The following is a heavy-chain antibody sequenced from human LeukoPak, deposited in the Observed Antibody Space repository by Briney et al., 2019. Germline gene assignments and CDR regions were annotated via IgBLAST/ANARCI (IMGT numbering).Heavy chain of an antibody. CDR1: GYTFTSYG. CDR3: AISSSWHGGAFDI. V-gene: IGHV1-18*01. J-gene: IGHJ3*02. CDR2: ISAYNGNT. Sequence: ASVKVSCKASGYTFTSYGISWVRQAPGQGLEWMGWISAYNGNTNYAQKFQGRVTMTTDTFTSTAYMELRRLRSDDTAVYYCAISSSWHGGAFDIWGQGTMVTVSS. D-gene: IGHD6-13*01.